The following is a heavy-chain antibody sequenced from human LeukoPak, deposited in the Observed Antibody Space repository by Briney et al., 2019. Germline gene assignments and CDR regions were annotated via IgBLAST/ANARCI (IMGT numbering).Heavy chain of an antibody. V-gene: IGHV3-23*01. CDR1: GFTFSNCG. CDR2: ISGNGINT. Sequence: GGSLRLSCAASGFTFSNCGMSWVRQAPGKGLEWVSSISGNGINTYYEDSVKGRFTVSRDNSKNTLYLQMNSLRAEDTAVYYCARAGYYDPGLTYYYYYGMDVWGQGTTVTVSS. J-gene: IGHJ6*02. D-gene: IGHD3-3*01. CDR3: ARAGYYDPGLTYYYYYGMDV.